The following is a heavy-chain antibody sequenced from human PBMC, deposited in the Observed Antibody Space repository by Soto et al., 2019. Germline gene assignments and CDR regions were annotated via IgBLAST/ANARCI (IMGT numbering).Heavy chain of an antibody. CDR2: IYWDDDK. Sequence: SGPTLVNPTQALALTCTFSVFSLSTSGVGVGWIRQPPGKALEWLALIYWDDDKRYSPSLKSRLTITKDTSKNQVVLTMTNMDPVDTATYYCAHSRRDGYNPLYYFDYWGQGTLVTVSS. J-gene: IGHJ4*02. CDR3: AHSRRDGYNPLYYFDY. CDR1: VFSLSTSGVG. V-gene: IGHV2-5*02. D-gene: IGHD5-12*01.